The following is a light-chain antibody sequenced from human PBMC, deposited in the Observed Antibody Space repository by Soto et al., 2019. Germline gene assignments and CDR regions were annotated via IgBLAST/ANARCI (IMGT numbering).Light chain of an antibody. CDR1: QSVRSDC. V-gene: IGKV3-20*01. J-gene: IGKJ1*01. CDR3: QQYGSSPRT. Sequence: EIVLTQSPGTLSLSPGERATLSCRASQSVRSDCLAWYQQKPGQAPRLHIYGASTRATGIPDRFTGSGSGTDFTLTISRLEPEDFAVYYCQQYGSSPRTFGQGTKVDIK. CDR2: GAS.